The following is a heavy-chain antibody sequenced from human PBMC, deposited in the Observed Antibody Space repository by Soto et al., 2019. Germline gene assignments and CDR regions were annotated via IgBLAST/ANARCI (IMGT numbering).Heavy chain of an antibody. V-gene: IGHV1-8*02. Sequence: ASVKVSCKTSGYTFTDYDINWVRQAAGQGLEYMGWMSPDSGNTGYSQQFQGRVTMTSNTSTSTAYTELSSLTSEDTAVYYCEVTTGYWGQGTMVTVSS. CDR1: GYTFTDYD. D-gene: IGHD1-1*01. J-gene: IGHJ4*02. CDR2: MSPDSGNT. CDR3: EVTTGY.